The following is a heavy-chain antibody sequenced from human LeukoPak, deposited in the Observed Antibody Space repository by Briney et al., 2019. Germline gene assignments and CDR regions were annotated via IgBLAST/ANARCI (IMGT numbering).Heavy chain of an antibody. Sequence: AGGSLRLSCAASGFTFSSYSMNWVRQAPGKGLECVSSISSSSSYIYYADSVKGRFTISRDNAKNSLYLQMNSLRAEDTAVYYCARINSGWPYYFDYWGQGTLVTVSS. J-gene: IGHJ4*02. CDR2: ISSSSSYI. CDR3: ARINSGWPYYFDY. D-gene: IGHD6-19*01. CDR1: GFTFSSYS. V-gene: IGHV3-21*01.